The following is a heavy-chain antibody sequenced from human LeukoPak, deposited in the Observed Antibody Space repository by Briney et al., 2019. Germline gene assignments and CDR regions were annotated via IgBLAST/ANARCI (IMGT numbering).Heavy chain of an antibody. Sequence: SETLSLTCTVSGYSISSGYHWGWIRQPPGKGLEWIGSIYHSGSTYYNPSLKSRVTISVDTSKNQFSLKLSSVTAADTAVYYCARERYPYGDYYYYYMDVWGKGTTVTVSS. CDR1: GYSISSGYH. J-gene: IGHJ6*03. CDR3: ARERYPYGDYYYYYMDV. D-gene: IGHD4-17*01. V-gene: IGHV4-38-2*02. CDR2: IYHSGST.